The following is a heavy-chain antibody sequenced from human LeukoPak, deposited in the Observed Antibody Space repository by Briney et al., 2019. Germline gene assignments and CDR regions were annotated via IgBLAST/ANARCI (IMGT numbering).Heavy chain of an antibody. V-gene: IGHV3-30*04. CDR2: ISYDGSNR. CDR1: GFTFSSYA. J-gene: IGHJ4*02. D-gene: IGHD6-6*01. CDR3: ARSIAAQCFDY. Sequence: GGSLRLSCAASGFTFSSYAMHWVRQAPGKGLEWVAVISYDGSNRYYADSVKGRFTISRDNSKNTLYLQMNSLRAEDTAVYYCARSIAAQCFDYWGQGTLVTVSS.